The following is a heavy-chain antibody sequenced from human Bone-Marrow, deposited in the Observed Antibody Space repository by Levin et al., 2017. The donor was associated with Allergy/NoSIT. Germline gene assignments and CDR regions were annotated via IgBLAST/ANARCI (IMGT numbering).Heavy chain of an antibody. CDR3: ARVPYSNSFDS. V-gene: IGHV4-61*08. CDR2: IFHAVTT. J-gene: IGHJ4*02. Sequence: SETLSLTCAVSGGSVRSGDYYWTWIRQSPGKRLEWIGQIFHAVTTDYNPSLKSRVTMSVDTSKNQFSLRLTSVTAADTALYYCARVPYSNSFDSWGQGALVTVSS. CDR1: GGSVRSGDYY. D-gene: IGHD4-11*01.